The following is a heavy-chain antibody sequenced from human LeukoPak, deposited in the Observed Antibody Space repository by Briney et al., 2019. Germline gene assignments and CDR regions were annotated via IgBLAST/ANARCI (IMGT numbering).Heavy chain of an antibody. CDR1: GGSISSYY. CDR2: IYYSGST. J-gene: IGHJ6*02. V-gene: IGHV4-59*12. D-gene: IGHD3-10*01. CDR3: ARWFGELLYGMDV. Sequence: SESLSLTCTVSGGSISSYYWSWIRQPPGKGLEWIGYIYYSGSTNYNPSLKSRVTISVDTSKNQFSLKLSSVTAADTAVYYCARWFGELLYGMDVWGQGTTVTVSS.